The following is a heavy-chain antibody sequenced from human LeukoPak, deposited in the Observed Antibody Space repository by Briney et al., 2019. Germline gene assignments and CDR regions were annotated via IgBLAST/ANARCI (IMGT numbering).Heavy chain of an antibody. Sequence: ASVKVSCKASGYTFTSYGISRVRQAPGQGLEWMGWISAYNGNTNYAQKLQGRVTMTTDTSTSTAYMELRSLRSDDTAVYYCARGDLGDYGDRTLDYWGQGTLVTVSS. CDR3: ARGDLGDYGDRTLDY. CDR1: GYTFTSYG. V-gene: IGHV1-18*01. J-gene: IGHJ4*02. CDR2: ISAYNGNT. D-gene: IGHD4-17*01.